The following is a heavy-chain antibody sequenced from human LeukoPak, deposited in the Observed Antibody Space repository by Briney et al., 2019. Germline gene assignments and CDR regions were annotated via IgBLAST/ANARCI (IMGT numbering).Heavy chain of an antibody. CDR3: VRMVRGVPPFLFPSYYYYYYMDV. CDR2: MNPNSGNT. Sequence: GASVKVSCKASGYTFTSYDINWVRQATGQGLEWMGWMNPNSGNTGYAQKFRGRVTITRNTSISTAYMELSSLRSEDTAVYYCVRMVRGVPPFLFPSYYYYYYMDVWGKGTTVTVSS. V-gene: IGHV1-8*03. J-gene: IGHJ6*03. D-gene: IGHD3-10*01. CDR1: GYTFTSYD.